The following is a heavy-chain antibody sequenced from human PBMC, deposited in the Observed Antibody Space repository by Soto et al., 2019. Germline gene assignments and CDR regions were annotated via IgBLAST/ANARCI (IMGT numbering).Heavy chain of an antibody. V-gene: IGHV3-74*01. CDR3: AKDLTWNQADY. D-gene: IGHD1-1*01. CDR2: ISNDGSIT. Sequence: GVSLRLSCEAAGFIFVNYWMHWVRQTPGTGLVWVSRISNDGSITNYADSVKGRFTISRDNAKNTLYLQMNSLRAEDTAVYYCAKDLTWNQADYWGQGALVTVSS. CDR1: GFIFVNYW. J-gene: IGHJ4*02.